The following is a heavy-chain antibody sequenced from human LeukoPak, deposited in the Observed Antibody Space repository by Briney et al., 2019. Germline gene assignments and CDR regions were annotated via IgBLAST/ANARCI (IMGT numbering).Heavy chain of an antibody. D-gene: IGHD6-6*01. CDR3: AREGSEYSSSSLGD. J-gene: IGHJ4*02. CDR2: IYNTEST. V-gene: IGHV4-30-4*07. Sequence: SQTLSLTCAVSGGSISSGGHSWSWIRQPPGKGLEWIGYIYNTESTYYNSSLKSRVTISVDTSKNQFSLKLNSVTAADTAVYYCAREGSEYSSSSLGDWGQGTLVTVSS. CDR1: GGSISSGGHS.